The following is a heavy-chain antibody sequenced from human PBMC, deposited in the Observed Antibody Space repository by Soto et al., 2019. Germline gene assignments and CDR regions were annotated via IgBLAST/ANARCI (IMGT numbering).Heavy chain of an antibody. V-gene: IGHV3-72*01. Sequence: EVELVESGGGLVQPGGSLRLSCAASGLASSDHYMDWVRQAPGKGLEWLGRTKNKGQSFTIEYAPSVKGRFIISRDDSKNSVFLQINSLRTDDTAVYYCARWVAGAADCWGQGTQVTVSS. D-gene: IGHD2-15*01. CDR3: ARWVAGAADC. CDR1: GLASSDHY. J-gene: IGHJ4*02. CDR2: TKNKGQSFTI.